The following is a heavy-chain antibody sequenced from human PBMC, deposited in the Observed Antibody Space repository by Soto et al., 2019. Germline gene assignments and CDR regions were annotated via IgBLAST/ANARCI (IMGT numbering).Heavy chain of an antibody. CDR1: GYGKSVDH. D-gene: IGHD3-16*02. V-gene: IGHV1-2*04. Sequence: CKSSGYGKSVDHGGLGSHTPRQGLEWMGWINPNSGGTNYAQKFQGWVTMTRDTSISTAYMELSRLRSDDTAVYYCARLPLVSGMAVWGQGTTVTVSS. J-gene: IGHJ6*02. CDR2: INPNSGGT. CDR3: ARLPLVSGMAV.